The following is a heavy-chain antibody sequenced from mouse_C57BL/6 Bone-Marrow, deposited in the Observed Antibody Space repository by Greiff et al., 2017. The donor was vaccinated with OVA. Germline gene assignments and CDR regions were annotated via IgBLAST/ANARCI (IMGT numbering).Heavy chain of an antibody. Sequence: QVHVKQPGAELVKPGASVKMSCKASGYTFTSYWITWVKQRPGQGLEWIGDIYPGSGSTNYNEKFKSKATLTVDTSSSTAYMQLSSLTSEDSAVYYCARYGRYYYAMDYWGQGTSVTVSS. V-gene: IGHV1-55*01. CDR3: ARYGRYYYAMDY. CDR1: GYTFTSYW. D-gene: IGHD1-2*01. CDR2: IYPGSGST. J-gene: IGHJ4*01.